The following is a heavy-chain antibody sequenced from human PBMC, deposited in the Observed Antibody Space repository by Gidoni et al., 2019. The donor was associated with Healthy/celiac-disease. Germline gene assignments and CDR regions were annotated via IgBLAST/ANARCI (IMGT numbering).Heavy chain of an antibody. D-gene: IGHD3-22*01. Sequence: QVQLQESGPGLVKPSETLSLPCTVSGGSISSYYWSWIRQPPGKGLEWIGYIYYSGSTNYNPSLKSRVTISVDTSKNQFSLKLSSVTAADTAVYYCARPYYDSSGYHSSYWYFDLWGRGTLVTVSS. CDR3: ARPYYDSSGYHSSYWYFDL. CDR1: GGSISSYY. J-gene: IGHJ2*01. CDR2: IYYSGST. V-gene: IGHV4-59*08.